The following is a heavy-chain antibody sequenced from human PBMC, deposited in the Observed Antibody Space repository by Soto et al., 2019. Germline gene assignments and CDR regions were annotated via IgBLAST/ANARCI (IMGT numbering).Heavy chain of an antibody. CDR2: IYYSGST. Sequence: SETLSLTCTVSGGSISSGGYYWSWIRKHPGKGLEWIGYIYYSGSTYYNPSLKSRVTISVDTSKNQFSLKLNSVTAADTAVYYCARSNSGYYKWFDPWGQGTLVTVSS. J-gene: IGHJ5*02. D-gene: IGHD3-22*01. CDR1: GGSISSGGYY. V-gene: IGHV4-31*03. CDR3: ARSNSGYYKWFDP.